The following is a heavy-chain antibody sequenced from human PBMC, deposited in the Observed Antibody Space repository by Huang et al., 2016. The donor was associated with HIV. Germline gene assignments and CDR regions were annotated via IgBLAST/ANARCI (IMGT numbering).Heavy chain of an antibody. CDR3: AHGYSTSWSNWYFDL. D-gene: IGHD2-2*01. CDR2: IYWDDDK. J-gene: IGHJ2*01. Sequence: QMTLKESGSTLVKPTQTLTLTCTFSGFSLSTSGVGVGWIRQPPGKALEWLSLIYWDDDKRYSPSLKSRLTITKDTSKNQVVLTMTNMDPVDTATYYCAHGYSTSWSNWYFDLWGRGTLVTVSS. V-gene: IGHV2-5*02. CDR1: GFSLSTSGVG.